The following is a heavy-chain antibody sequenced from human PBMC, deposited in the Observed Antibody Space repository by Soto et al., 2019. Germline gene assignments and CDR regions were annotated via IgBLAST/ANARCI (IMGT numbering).Heavy chain of an antibody. J-gene: IGHJ4*02. CDR3: ARIRSSGWYFDY. V-gene: IGHV2-70*01. CDR1: GFSLSTSGMC. Sequence: SGPTLVNPTQTLTLTCTFSGFSLSTSGMCVSWIRQPPGKALEWLALIDWDDDKYYSTSLKTRLTISKDTSKNQVVLTMTNLDPVDTATYYCARIRSSGWYFDYWGRGTLVTVSS. D-gene: IGHD6-19*01. CDR2: IDWDDDK.